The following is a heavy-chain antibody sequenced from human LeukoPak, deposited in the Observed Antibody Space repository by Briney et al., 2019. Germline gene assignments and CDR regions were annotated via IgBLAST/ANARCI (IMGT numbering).Heavy chain of an antibody. CDR1: GFTFSSYW. J-gene: IGHJ4*02. CDR3: AREGRFLDGYGGDY. D-gene: IGHD3/OR15-3a*01. Sequence: GGSLRLSCAASGFTFSSYWMSWVRQAPGKGLEWVANIKQDGSEKYYVDSVKGRFTISRDNAKNSPYLQMNSLRAEDTAVYYCAREGRFLDGYGGDYWGQGTLVTVSS. V-gene: IGHV3-7*01. CDR2: IKQDGSEK.